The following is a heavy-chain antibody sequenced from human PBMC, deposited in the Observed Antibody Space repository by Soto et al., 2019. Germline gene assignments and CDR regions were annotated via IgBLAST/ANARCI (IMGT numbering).Heavy chain of an antibody. J-gene: IGHJ3*02. D-gene: IGHD1-1*01. CDR2: ISGSGGST. CDR3: AKATATSGGAFEI. Sequence: GGSLRLSCAASGFTFSTYAMNWVRQAPGKGLEWVSAISGSGGSTYYADSVKGRFTISRDTSKNTVYLQMNSLTVGDTAFYYCAKATATSGGAFEIYGQGTMVTVSS. V-gene: IGHV3-23*01. CDR1: GFTFSTYA.